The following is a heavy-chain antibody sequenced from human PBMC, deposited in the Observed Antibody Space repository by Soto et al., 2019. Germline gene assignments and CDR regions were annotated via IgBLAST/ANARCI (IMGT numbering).Heavy chain of an antibody. V-gene: IGHV1-69*13. CDR1: GGTFSSYA. J-gene: IGHJ6*02. Sequence: ASVKVSCKASGGTFSSYAISWVRQAPGQGLEWMGEIIPIFGTANYAQKFQGRVTITADESTSTAYMELSSLRSEDTAVYYCARSYGGKPDYYYGMDVWGQGTTVTVSS. D-gene: IGHD4-17*01. CDR2: IIPIFGTA. CDR3: ARSYGGKPDYYYGMDV.